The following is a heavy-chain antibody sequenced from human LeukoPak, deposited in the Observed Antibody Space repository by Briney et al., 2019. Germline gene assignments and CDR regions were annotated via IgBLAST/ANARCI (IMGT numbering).Heavy chain of an antibody. D-gene: IGHD1-26*01. J-gene: IGHJ4*02. CDR1: GGSISTYY. Sequence: PSETLSLTCTVSGGSISTYYWSWIRQPPGKGLEWIGNIYYSGSTNYNPSLKSRVTISVDRSKNQFSLKLSSVTAADTAVYYCARDDRSGNFDYWGQGTLVTVSS. CDR3: ARDDRSGNFDY. V-gene: IGHV4-59*01. CDR2: IYYSGST.